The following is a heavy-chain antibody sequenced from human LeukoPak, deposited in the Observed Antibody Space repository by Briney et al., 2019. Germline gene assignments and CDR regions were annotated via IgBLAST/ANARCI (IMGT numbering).Heavy chain of an antibody. Sequence: SETLSLTCTVSGGSISSYYWSWIRQPPGKGLEWIGYIYYSGSTNYNPSLKSRVTTSVDTSKNQFSPKLTSVTAADTAVYYCARDAYVSYYYYGMDVWGKGTTVTVSS. CDR2: IYYSGST. CDR1: GGSISSYY. D-gene: IGHD3-16*01. CDR3: ARDAYVSYYYYGMDV. J-gene: IGHJ6*04. V-gene: IGHV4-59*01.